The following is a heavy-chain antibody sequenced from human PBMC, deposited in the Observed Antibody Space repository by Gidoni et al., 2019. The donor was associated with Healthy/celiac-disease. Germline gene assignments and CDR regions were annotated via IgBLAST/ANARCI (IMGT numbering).Heavy chain of an antibody. CDR3: ARGRGFVPSIAARPGSGRYYFDY. CDR1: GGSFSGYY. Sequence: QVQLQQWGAGLLKPSETLSLTCAVYGGSFSGYYWIWIRQPPGKGLEWIGEINHSGSTNYNPSLKSRVTISVDTSKNQFSLKLSSVTAADTAVYYCARGRGFVPSIAARPGSGRYYFDYWGQGTLVTVSS. J-gene: IGHJ4*02. CDR2: INHSGST. V-gene: IGHV4-34*01. D-gene: IGHD6-6*01.